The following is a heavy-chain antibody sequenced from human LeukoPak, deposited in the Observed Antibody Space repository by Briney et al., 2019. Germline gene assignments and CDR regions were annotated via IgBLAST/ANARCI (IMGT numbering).Heavy chain of an antibody. J-gene: IGHJ4*02. CDR1: GGTFSSYT. V-gene: IGHV1-69*02. D-gene: IGHD3-22*01. CDR2: IIPILGIA. CDR3: ASPPINNYDSSGYYPY. Sequence: SVKVSCKASGGTFSSYTTSWVRQAPGQGLEWMGRIIPILGIANYAQKFQGRVTITADKSTSTAYMELSSLRSEDTAVYYCASPPINNYDSSGYYPYWGQGTLVTVSS.